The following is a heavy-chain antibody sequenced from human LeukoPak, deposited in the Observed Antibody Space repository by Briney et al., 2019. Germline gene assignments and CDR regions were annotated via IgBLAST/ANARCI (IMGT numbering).Heavy chain of an antibody. V-gene: IGHV3-30*02. Sequence: GGSLRLSCAASGFTFSSYGMHWVRQAPGKGLEWVAFILYDGSNKYYADSVKGRFTISRDNSKNTLYLQMNSLRAEDTAVHYCAKEMATNFDYWGQGTLVTVSS. D-gene: IGHD5-24*01. CDR2: ILYDGSNK. CDR1: GFTFSSYG. J-gene: IGHJ4*02. CDR3: AKEMATNFDY.